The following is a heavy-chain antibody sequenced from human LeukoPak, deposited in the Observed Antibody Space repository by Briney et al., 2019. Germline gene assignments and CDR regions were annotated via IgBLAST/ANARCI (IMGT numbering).Heavy chain of an antibody. CDR3: AKRGVVIRAVIIVGFHKEAYYFDY. D-gene: IGHD3-10*01. V-gene: IGHV3-23*01. CDR2: ISDSGGST. J-gene: IGHJ4*02. Sequence: GGSLRLSCAVSGITLSNYGMSWVRQAPGKGLEWVAGISDSGGSTNYADSVKGRFTISRDNPKNTLYLQLNSLRAEDTAVYFCAKRGVVIRAVIIVGFHKEAYYFDYWGQGALVTVSS. CDR1: GITLSNYG.